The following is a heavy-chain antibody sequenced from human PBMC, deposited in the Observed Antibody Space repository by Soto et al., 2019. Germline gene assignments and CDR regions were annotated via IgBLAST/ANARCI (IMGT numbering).Heavy chain of an antibody. D-gene: IGHD3-3*02. J-gene: IGHJ4*02. CDR1: GGSISSGGYY. Sequence: LSLTCTVSGGSISSGGYYWSWIRQHPGKGLEWIGYIYYSGSTYYNPSLKSRVTISVDTSKNQFSLKLSSVTAADTAVYYCARDVAASSFNYFDYWGQGTLVTVSS. CDR2: IYYSGST. CDR3: ARDVAASSFNYFDY. V-gene: IGHV4-31*03.